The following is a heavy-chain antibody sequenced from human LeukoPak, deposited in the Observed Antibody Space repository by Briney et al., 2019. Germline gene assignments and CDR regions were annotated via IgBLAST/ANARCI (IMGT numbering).Heavy chain of an antibody. V-gene: IGHV4-59*01. CDR3: ARVKYSSSWYWFDP. CDR2: IYYSGCT. J-gene: IGHJ5*02. D-gene: IGHD6-13*01. CDR1: GGSISSYY. Sequence: SETLSLTCTVSGGSISSYYWRWIRQPPGKGLEWIGYIYYSGCTNYNPSLKSRVTISVDTSKNQFSLKLSSVTAADTAVYYCARVKYSSSWYWFDPWGQGTLVTVSS.